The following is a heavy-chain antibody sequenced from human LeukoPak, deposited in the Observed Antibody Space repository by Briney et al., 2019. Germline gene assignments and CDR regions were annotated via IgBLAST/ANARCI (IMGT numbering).Heavy chain of an antibody. CDR1: GFTFSSYS. Sequence: PGGSLRLSCAASGFTFSSYSMNWVRQAPGKGLEWVSSISSSSSYIYYADSVKGRFTISRDNAKTSPYLQMNSLRAEDTAVYYCARVGAVAGPRDYWGQGTLVTVSS. CDR3: ARVGAVAGPRDY. V-gene: IGHV3-21*01. J-gene: IGHJ4*02. CDR2: ISSSSSYI. D-gene: IGHD6-19*01.